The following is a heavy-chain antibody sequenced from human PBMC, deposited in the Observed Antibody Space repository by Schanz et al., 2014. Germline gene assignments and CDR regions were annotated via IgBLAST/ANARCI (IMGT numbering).Heavy chain of an antibody. J-gene: IGHJ3*02. CDR1: GFTLSNYA. CDR2: LSEGGGST. D-gene: IGHD3-10*01. V-gene: IGHV3-23*04. Sequence: EVQLVESGGGLAQPGGSLRLSCAASGFTLSNYAMSWVRQAPGKGLEWVSALSEGGGSTYYADSVKGRFTISRDNSKNTLYLQMNSLRAEDTAVYYCAKGRFGELSAFDIWGQGTMVTVSS. CDR3: AKGRFGELSAFDI.